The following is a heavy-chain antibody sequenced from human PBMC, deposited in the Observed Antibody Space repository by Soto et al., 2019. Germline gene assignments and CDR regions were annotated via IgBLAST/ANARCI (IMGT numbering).Heavy chain of an antibody. CDR2: ISGSGGST. D-gene: IGHD2-8*01. J-gene: IGHJ4*02. Sequence: GGSLRLSCAASGFTFSSYAMSWVRQAPGKGLEWVSAISGSGGSTYFADSVKGRFTISRDNSKNTLYLQMNSLRAEDTAVYYCAKAPIVLMVYAPYFDYWGQGTLVTVSS. CDR3: AKAPIVLMVYAPYFDY. V-gene: IGHV3-23*01. CDR1: GFTFSSYA.